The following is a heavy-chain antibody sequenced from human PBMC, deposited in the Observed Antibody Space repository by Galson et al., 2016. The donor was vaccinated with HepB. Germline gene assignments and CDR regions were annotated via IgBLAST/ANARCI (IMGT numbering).Heavy chain of an antibody. CDR1: GFTFSSYG. CDR3: AKEPGYYYDTSALDV. Sequence: SLRLSCAASGFTFSSYGMHWVRQAPGKGLEWVALIRYDGNNKYYADSVKGRFTISRDNFKNTLYLQMNSLKAEDTAVYYCAKEPGYYYDTSALDVWGQGTMVTVSS. V-gene: IGHV3-30*02. CDR2: IRYDGNNK. J-gene: IGHJ3*01. D-gene: IGHD3-22*01.